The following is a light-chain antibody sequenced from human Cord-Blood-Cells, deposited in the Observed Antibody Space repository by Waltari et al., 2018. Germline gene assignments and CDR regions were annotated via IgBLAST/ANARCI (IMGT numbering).Light chain of an antibody. CDR2: TVS. CDR1: SSDVGGYNY. J-gene: IGLJ3*02. Sequence: QSALTQPASVSGSPGQSITISCTGTSSDVGGYNYVSWYQQHPGTAPKLNIYTVSKRPAGVSNRFSGSKSGNPASLAISGLQAEDEAGYYCSSYTSSSSWVFGGGTKLTVL. V-gene: IGLV2-14*01. CDR3: SSYTSSSSWV.